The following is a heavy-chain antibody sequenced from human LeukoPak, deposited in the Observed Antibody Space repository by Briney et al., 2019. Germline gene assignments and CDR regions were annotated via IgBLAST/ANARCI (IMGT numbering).Heavy chain of an antibody. CDR3: ARGRPTNLNGIY. J-gene: IGHJ4*02. D-gene: IGHD1-1*01. Sequence: ASVKVSCKTSGYSFTTHHINWVRQATGQGFAWMGWMNPGSGNTDYAQKFQGRLSMTWDTSTNTAYMELSSLRSEDTAVYYCARGRPTNLNGIYWGQGTLVTVSS. CDR1: GYSFTTHH. V-gene: IGHV1-8*01. CDR2: MNPGSGNT.